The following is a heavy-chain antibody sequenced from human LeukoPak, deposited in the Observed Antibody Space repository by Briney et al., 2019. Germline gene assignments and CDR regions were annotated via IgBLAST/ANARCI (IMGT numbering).Heavy chain of an antibody. D-gene: IGHD3-22*01. CDR1: GFTFSSYS. Sequence: GSLRLSCAASGFTFSSYSMNWVRQAPGKGLEWIGEINHSGSTNYNPSLKSRVTISVDTSKNQFSLKLSSVTAADTAVYYCARLTMIVVVDWFDPWGQGTLVTVSS. J-gene: IGHJ5*02. CDR2: INHSGST. V-gene: IGHV4-34*01. CDR3: ARLTMIVVVDWFDP.